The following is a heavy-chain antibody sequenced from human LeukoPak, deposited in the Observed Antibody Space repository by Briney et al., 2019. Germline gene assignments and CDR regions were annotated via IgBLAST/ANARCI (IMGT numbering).Heavy chain of an antibody. CDR1: GGSISSYY. J-gene: IGHJ5*02. D-gene: IGHD2-15*01. Sequence: SETLSLTCTVSGGSISSYYWSWIRQPAGKGLEWIGRIYTSESTNYNPSLKSRVTMSVDTSKNQFSLKLSSVTAADTAVYYCARDSYCSGGSCYPNNWFDPWGQGTLVTVSS. CDR3: ARDSYCSGGSCYPNNWFDP. V-gene: IGHV4-4*07. CDR2: IYTSEST.